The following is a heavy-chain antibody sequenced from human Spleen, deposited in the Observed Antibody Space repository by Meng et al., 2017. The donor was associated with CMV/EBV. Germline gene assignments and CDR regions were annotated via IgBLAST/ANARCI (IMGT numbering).Heavy chain of an antibody. CDR1: GYTFTSYD. J-gene: IGHJ6*02. CDR3: ARGYQLPDSERDGMDV. D-gene: IGHD2-2*01. Sequence: ASVKVSCKSSGYTFTSYDISWVRQAPGQGLEWMGWINPNSGGTNYAQKFQGGVTMTRDTSISTAYMELSRLRSDDTAVYYCARGYQLPDSERDGMDVWGQGTTVTVS. CDR2: INPNSGGT. V-gene: IGHV1-2*02.